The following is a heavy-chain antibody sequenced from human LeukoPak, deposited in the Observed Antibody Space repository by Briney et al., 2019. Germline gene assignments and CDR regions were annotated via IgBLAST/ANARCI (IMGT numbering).Heavy chain of an antibody. CDR3: ARAGIAAYGIDY. CDR1: GFTFSSYA. D-gene: IGHD6-13*01. J-gene: IGHJ4*02. V-gene: IGHV3-30*01. Sequence: GRSLRLSCAASGFTFSSYAMHWVRQAPGKGLEWVAVISYDGSNKYYADSVKGRFTISRDNSKNTLYLQMNSLRAEDTAVYYCARAGIAAYGIDYWGQGTLVTVSS. CDR2: ISYDGSNK.